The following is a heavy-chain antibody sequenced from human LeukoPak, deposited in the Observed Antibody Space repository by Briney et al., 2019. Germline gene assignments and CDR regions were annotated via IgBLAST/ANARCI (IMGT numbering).Heavy chain of an antibody. CDR1: GFRFSSYW. V-gene: IGHV3-74*01. Sequence: GGSLRLSCAASGFRFSSYWMHWVRQAPGKGLVWVSRINSDGGVTSFADSVKGRFTISRDNAKNTVYLQMNSLTVEDTAVYFCARSSHYTIPFDSWGQGMLVTVSS. D-gene: IGHD2-2*02. CDR2: INSDGGVT. J-gene: IGHJ5*01. CDR3: ARSSHYTIPFDS.